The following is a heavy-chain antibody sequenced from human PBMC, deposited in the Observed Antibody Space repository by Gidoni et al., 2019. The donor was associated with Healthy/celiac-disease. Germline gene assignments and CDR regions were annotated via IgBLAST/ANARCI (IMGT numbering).Heavy chain of an antibody. CDR1: GGSISSYY. J-gene: IGHJ3*02. V-gene: IGHV4-59*01. CDR2: IYYSWST. D-gene: IGHD5-18*01. Sequence: QVQLQESGPGLVKPSETLSLTCTVSGGSISSYYWSWIRQPPGKGLEWIGYIYYSWSTDYNPSLKSRVTISVDTSKNQFSLKLSSVTAADTAVYYCARKDTAMVTNAFDIWGQGTMVTVSS. CDR3: ARKDTAMVTNAFDI.